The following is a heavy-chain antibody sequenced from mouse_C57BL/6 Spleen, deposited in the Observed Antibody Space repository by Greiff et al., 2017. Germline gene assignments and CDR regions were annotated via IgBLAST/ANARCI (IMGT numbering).Heavy chain of an antibody. CDR3: ARLTTVVAPMDY. Sequence: QVQLQQPVAELVRPGSSVKLSCKASGYTFTSYWMDWVKQRPGQGLEWIGNIYPSDSETHYNQKFKDKATLTVDKYSSTAYMQLSSLTSVDSAVYYCARLTTVVAPMDYWGQGTSVTVSS. J-gene: IGHJ4*01. D-gene: IGHD1-1*01. CDR2: IYPSDSET. CDR1: GYTFTSYW. V-gene: IGHV1-61*01.